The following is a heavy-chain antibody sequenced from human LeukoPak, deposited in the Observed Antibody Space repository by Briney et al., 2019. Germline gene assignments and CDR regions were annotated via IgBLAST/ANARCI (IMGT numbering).Heavy chain of an antibody. Sequence: ASVKVSCKASGYTFTSYGISWVRQAPGQGLEWMGWISAYNGNTNYAQKFQGRVTITADKPTSTAYMELSSLRSEDTAVYYCARESRESDYWGQGTLVTVSS. CDR3: ARESRESDY. V-gene: IGHV1-18*01. CDR1: GYTFTSYG. J-gene: IGHJ4*02. CDR2: ISAYNGNT.